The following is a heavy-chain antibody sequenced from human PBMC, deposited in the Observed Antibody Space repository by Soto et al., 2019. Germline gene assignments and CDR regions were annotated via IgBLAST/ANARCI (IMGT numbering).Heavy chain of an antibody. J-gene: IGHJ4*02. CDR3: AKIDSGYYGY. CDR1: GFTFSSYA. Sequence: PGGSLRLSCSASGFTFSSYAMHWVRQAPGKGLEYVSAISSNGGSTYYADSVKGRFTISRDNSKNTLYLQMSSLRAEDTAVYYCAKIDSGYYGYWGQGTLVTVSS. CDR2: ISSNGGST. V-gene: IGHV3-64D*06. D-gene: IGHD3-22*01.